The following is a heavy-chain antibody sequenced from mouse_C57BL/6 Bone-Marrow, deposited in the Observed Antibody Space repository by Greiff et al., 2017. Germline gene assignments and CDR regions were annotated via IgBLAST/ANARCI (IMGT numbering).Heavy chain of an antibody. CDR1: GFNIKDDY. J-gene: IGHJ2*01. Sequence: VQLQQSGAELVRPGASVKLSCTASGFNIKDDYMHWVKQRPEQGLEWIGWIVLENGDTEYASKFQGKATITADQSSNTAYLQLSSPISEDTAVYYCTNGSSIDYWGQGTTLTVSS. V-gene: IGHV14-4*01. D-gene: IGHD1-1*01. CDR2: IVLENGDT. CDR3: TNGSSIDY.